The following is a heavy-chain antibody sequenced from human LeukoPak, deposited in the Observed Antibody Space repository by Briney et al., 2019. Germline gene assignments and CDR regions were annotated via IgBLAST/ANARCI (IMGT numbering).Heavy chain of an antibody. CDR1: GGSISSGDYY. CDR3: ARGRDGYIQYSFDY. Sequence: PSETLSLTCTVSGGSISSGDYYWNWIRQPPGKGLELIGYIYYSGSTYYNPSLKSRVTISVDTSKNQFSLKLSSVTAADTAVYYCARGRDGYIQYSFDYWGQGTLVTVSS. V-gene: IGHV4-30-4*01. CDR2: IYYSGST. D-gene: IGHD5-24*01. J-gene: IGHJ4*02.